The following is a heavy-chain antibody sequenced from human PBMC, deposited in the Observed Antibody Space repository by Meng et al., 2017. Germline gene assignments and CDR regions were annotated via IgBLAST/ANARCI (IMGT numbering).Heavy chain of an antibody. CDR2: ISYDGSNK. CDR3: ARGQNWNYFGFFDY. CDR1: GFTFSSYS. J-gene: IGHJ4*02. Sequence: VELVESGGGLVKPGGSLRLSCAASGFTFSSYSMNWVRQAPGKGLEWVAVISYDGSNKYYADSVKGRFTISRDNSKNTLYLQMNSLRAEDTAVYYCARGQNWNYFGFFDYWGQGTLVTVSS. D-gene: IGHD1-7*01. V-gene: IGHV3-30*05.